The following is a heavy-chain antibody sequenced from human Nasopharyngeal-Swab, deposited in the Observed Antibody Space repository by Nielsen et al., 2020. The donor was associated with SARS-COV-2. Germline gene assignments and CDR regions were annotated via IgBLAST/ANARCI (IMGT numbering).Heavy chain of an antibody. D-gene: IGHD1-14*01. CDR3: ARGGIITPDAFDI. J-gene: IGHJ3*02. CDR1: GGSVSSGSYY. CDR2: IYYSGST. Sequence: GSLRLSCTVSGGSVSSGSYYWSWIRQPPGKGLEWIGYIYYSGSTNYNPSLMSRVTISVDTSKNQFSLKLSSVTAADTAVYYCARGGIITPDAFDIWGQGTMVTVSS. V-gene: IGHV4-61*01.